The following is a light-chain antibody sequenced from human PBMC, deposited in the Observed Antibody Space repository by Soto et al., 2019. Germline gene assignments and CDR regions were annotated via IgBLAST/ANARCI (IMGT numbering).Light chain of an antibody. CDR3: EMDGRRSWT. V-gene: IGKV3-20*01. CDR2: GAS. CDR1: QNVDSNY. J-gene: IGKJ1*01. Sequence: EILLTHAALSVSLARGQRGTLSCRASQNVDSNYLAWYQQKPGQAPRIIIFGASGRATGIPDRFSGSGSGTDVTLAISRLEPGDPAVYFSEMDGRRSWTLGQGTKVDIK.